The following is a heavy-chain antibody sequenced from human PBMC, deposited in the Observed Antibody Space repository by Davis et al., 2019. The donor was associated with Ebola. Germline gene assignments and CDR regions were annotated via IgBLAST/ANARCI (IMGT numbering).Heavy chain of an antibody. CDR3: ARHGGTGQGDP. V-gene: IGHV4-59*08. D-gene: IGHD1-1*01. Sequence: GSLRLSCTVSGGSISSYYWSWIRQPPGKGLEWIGYIYYSGSTNYNPSLKSRVTISVDTSKNQFSLKLSSVTAADTAVYYCARHGGTGQGDPWGQGTLVTVSS. CDR2: IYYSGST. J-gene: IGHJ5*02. CDR1: GGSISSYY.